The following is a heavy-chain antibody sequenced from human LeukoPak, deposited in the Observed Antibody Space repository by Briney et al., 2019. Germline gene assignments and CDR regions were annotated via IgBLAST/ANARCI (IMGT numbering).Heavy chain of an antibody. Sequence: ASVKVSCKASGYTFTGYDINWVRQATGQGLEWMGWMNPNSGNTGYAQKFQGRVTMTRNTSISTAYMELSSLRSEDTAVYYCARSDCSSTSCYDPPLVLWGGRTLVTVSS. CDR2: MNPNSGNT. J-gene: IGHJ4*02. D-gene: IGHD2-2*01. CDR3: ARSDCSSTSCYDPPLVL. CDR1: GYTFTGYD. V-gene: IGHV1-8*01.